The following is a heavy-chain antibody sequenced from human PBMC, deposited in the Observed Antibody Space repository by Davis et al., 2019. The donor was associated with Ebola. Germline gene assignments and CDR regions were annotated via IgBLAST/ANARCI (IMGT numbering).Heavy chain of an antibody. D-gene: IGHD2-8*01. Sequence: GESLKISCAASGFTSSNAWLRWVRQAPGKGLEWVGRIKSKTDGGTTDYAAPVKGRFTISRDDSKNTLYLQMNSLKTEDAAVYYCTTEGGYCTNGVCFYYFDYWGQGTLVTVSS. J-gene: IGHJ4*02. CDR3: TTEGGYCTNGVCFYYFDY. V-gene: IGHV3-15*01. CDR2: IKSKTDGGTT. CDR1: GFTSSNAW.